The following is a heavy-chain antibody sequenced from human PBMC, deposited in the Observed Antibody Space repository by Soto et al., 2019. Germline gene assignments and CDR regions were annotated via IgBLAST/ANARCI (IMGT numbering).Heavy chain of an antibody. J-gene: IGHJ6*02. CDR2: ISYDGSNK. Sequence: GGSLRLSCAASGFTFSSYGMHWVRQAPGKGLEWVAVISYDGSNKYYADSVKGRFTISRDNSKNTLYLQMNSLRAEDTAVYYCAKDRYFDTSYGMDVWGQGTTVTVSS. V-gene: IGHV3-30*18. CDR1: GFTFSSYG. CDR3: AKDRYFDTSYGMDV. D-gene: IGHD3-9*01.